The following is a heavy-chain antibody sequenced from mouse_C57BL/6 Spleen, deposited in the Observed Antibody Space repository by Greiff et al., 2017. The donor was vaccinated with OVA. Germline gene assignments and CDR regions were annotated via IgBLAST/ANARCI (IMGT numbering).Heavy chain of an antibody. CDR1: GYTFTSYW. Sequence: QVQLQQPGAELVKPGASVKLSCKASGYTFTSYWMHWVQQRPGQGLEWIGMILPNSGSTNYNEKFKSKATLTVDKSSSTAYMQLSSLTSEDSAVYYGARCYYYGSSPCHYNYWGQGTTLTVSS. CDR2: ILPNSGST. J-gene: IGHJ2*01. V-gene: IGHV1-64*01. D-gene: IGHD1-1*01. CDR3: ARCYYYGSSPCHYNY.